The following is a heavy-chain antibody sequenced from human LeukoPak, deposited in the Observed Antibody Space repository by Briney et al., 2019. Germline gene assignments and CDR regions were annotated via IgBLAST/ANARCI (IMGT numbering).Heavy chain of an antibody. D-gene: IGHD2-15*01. CDR2: ISWNSGSI. CDR3: AKDGYCSGGSCYSGPPTYYYYYMDV. CDR1: GFTFDDYA. V-gene: IGHV3-9*01. J-gene: IGHJ6*03. Sequence: GRSLRLSCAASGFTFDDYAMHWVRQAPGKGLEWVSGISWNSGSIGYADSVKGRFTISRDNAKNSLYLQMNSLRAEDTALYYCAKDGYCSGGSCYSGPPTYYYYYMDVWGKGTTVTVSS.